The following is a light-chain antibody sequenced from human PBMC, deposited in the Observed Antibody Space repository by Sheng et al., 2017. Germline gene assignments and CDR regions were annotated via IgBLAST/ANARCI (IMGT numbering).Light chain of an antibody. CDR3: QIWDSGGDHPGLV. CDR1: HLGSKS. Sequence: SYVMTQPPSVSVAPGKTATITCGGDHLGSKSVHWYQHKPGQAPLLVLYDDRDRPSGIPERFSGSTSGNTATLTISRVKAGDEADYYCQIWDSGGDHPGLVFGGGTKLTVL. V-gene: IGLV3-21*03. CDR2: DDR. J-gene: IGLJ2*01.